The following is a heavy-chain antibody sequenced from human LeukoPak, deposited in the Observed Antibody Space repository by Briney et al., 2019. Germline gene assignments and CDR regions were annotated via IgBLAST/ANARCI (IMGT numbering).Heavy chain of an antibody. CDR1: GYTFTGYY. CDR2: INPNSGNT. D-gene: IGHD3-9*01. Sequence: GASVKVSCKASGYTFTGYYMHWVRQAPGQGLEWMGWINPNSGNTGYAQKFQGRVPITRNTSISTAYMELSSLRSEDTAVYYCARAPAYYDILTGYYPNWFDPWGQGTLVTVSS. V-gene: IGHV1-8*03. J-gene: IGHJ5*02. CDR3: ARAPAYYDILTGYYPNWFDP.